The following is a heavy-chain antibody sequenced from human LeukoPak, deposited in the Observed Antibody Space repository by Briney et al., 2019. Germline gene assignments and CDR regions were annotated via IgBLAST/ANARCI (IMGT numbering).Heavy chain of an antibody. CDR2: ISHSGST. Sequence: PSETLSLTCAVYGASFSGYSWSWIRQPPGKGLEWIGEISHSGSTNYNPSLKSRVTISVDTSKNQFSLKLSSVTAADTAVYYCVRQNGDYFDSWGQGTLVTVSS. J-gene: IGHJ4*02. CDR1: GASFSGYS. CDR3: VRQNGDYFDS. V-gene: IGHV4-34*01. D-gene: IGHD4-17*01.